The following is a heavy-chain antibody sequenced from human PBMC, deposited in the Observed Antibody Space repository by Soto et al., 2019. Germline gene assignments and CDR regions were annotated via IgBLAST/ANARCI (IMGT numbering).Heavy chain of an antibody. D-gene: IGHD6-19*01. CDR3: ARTGYSIGRYTAAFDI. Sequence: SETLSLTCAVYGGSFSGYYWSWIRQPPGKGLEWIGEINHSGSTNYNPSLKSRVTISVDTSKNQFSLKLSSVTAADTAVYYCARTGYSIGRYTAAFDIWGQGTIVTVS. J-gene: IGHJ3*02. CDR1: GGSFSGYY. CDR2: INHSGST. V-gene: IGHV4-34*01.